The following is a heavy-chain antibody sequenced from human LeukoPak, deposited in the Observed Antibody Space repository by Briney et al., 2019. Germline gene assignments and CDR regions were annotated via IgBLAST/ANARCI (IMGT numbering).Heavy chain of an antibody. CDR2: ISGSGGST. D-gene: IGHD1-7*01. CDR3: ARTRSDAFDI. V-gene: IGHV3-23*01. J-gene: IGHJ3*02. Sequence: PGGSLRLSCAASGFTFSIYAMSWVRQAPGKGLEWVSAISGSGGSTYYADSVKGRFTVSRDNSKNTVYLQMNSLRAEDTAVYYCARTRSDAFDIWGQGTMVTVSS. CDR1: GFTFSIYA.